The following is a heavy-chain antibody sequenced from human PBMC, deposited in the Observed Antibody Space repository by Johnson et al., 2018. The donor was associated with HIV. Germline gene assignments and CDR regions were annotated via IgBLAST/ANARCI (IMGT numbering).Heavy chain of an antibody. CDR3: AKDERLYDAFDI. CDR1: GFTFSSYG. V-gene: IGHV3-30*02. Sequence: QVQLVESGGGVVQPGGSLRLSCAASGFTFSSYGMHWVRQAPGKGLEWVAFIRYDGSNKYYADSVKGRFTISRDNSKNTLYLQMNSLRTEDKAVYYCAKDERLYDAFDIWGQGTMVTVSS. CDR2: IRYDGSNK. D-gene: IGHD3-16*02. J-gene: IGHJ3*02.